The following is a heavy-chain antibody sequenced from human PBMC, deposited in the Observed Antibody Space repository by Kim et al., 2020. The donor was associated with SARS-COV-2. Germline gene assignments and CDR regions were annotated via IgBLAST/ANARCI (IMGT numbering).Heavy chain of an antibody. D-gene: IGHD5-12*01. CDR2: IYYSGST. Sequence: SETLSLTCTVSGGSISSYYWSWIRQPPGKGLEWIGYIYYSGSTNYNPSLKSRVTISVDTSKNQFSRKLSSVTAADTAVYYCARLPVYSGYAAGWFDPWGQGTLVTVSS. J-gene: IGHJ5*02. CDR1: GGSISSYY. CDR3: ARLPVYSGYAAGWFDP. V-gene: IGHV4-59*08.